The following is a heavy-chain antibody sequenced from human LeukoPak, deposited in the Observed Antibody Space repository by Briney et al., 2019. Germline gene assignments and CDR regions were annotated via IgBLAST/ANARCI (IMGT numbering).Heavy chain of an antibody. CDR3: ARTYYYDSSGYYYPNWFDP. J-gene: IGHJ5*02. CDR2: IHYSGST. V-gene: IGHV4-59*01. D-gene: IGHD3-22*01. CDR1: GGSISSYY. Sequence: SETLSLTCTVSGGSISSYYWSWIRPPPGKGLEWIGYIHYSGSTNYNPSLKSRVTISVDTSKNQFSLKLCSVTAADTAVYYCARTYYYDSSGYYYPNWFDPWGQGTLVTVSS.